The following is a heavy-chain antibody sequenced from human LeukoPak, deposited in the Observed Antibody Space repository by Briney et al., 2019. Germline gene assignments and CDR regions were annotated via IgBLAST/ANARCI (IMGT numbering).Heavy chain of an antibody. CDR2: ISSYNGNT. D-gene: IGHD2-21*02. J-gene: IGHJ3*02. CDR3: ARTSSHIVVPTAHAFAI. V-gene: IGHV1-18*01. CDR1: GYTFTRFG. Sequence: ASVKVSCKASGYTFTRFGISGVRQAPGQGLKWMGWISSYNGNTNYAQKFQGRVTLTTDTSTSTAYTELRRLRSDDTAVYYFARTSSHIVVPTAHAFAIWGHGTMVTASS.